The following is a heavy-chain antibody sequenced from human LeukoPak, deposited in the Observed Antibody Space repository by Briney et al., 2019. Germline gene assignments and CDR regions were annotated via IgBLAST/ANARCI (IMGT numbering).Heavy chain of an antibody. CDR1: GFTVSSNY. J-gene: IGHJ4*02. CDR3: AKKGYAGSGTYSYYFDY. D-gene: IGHD3-10*01. Sequence: GGSLRLSCAASGFTVSSNYMNWVRQAPGKGLEWVSTLSTSGAATYYADSVKGRFTISRDNSQNTLYLQMNSLTAEDTAIYYCAKKGYAGSGTYSYYFDYWGQGALVTVSS. CDR2: LSTSGAAT. V-gene: IGHV3-23*01.